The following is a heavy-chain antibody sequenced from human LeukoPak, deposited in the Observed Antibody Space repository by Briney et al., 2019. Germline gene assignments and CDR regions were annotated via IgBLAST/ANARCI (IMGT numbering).Heavy chain of an antibody. V-gene: IGHV4-39*01. D-gene: IGHD5-18*01. CDR1: GGSISSSGYY. CDR3: ARLDTAMAPLDY. CDR2: IYYSGST. J-gene: IGHJ4*02. Sequence: NPSETLSLTCTVSGGSISSSGYYWGWIRQPPGKGLEWIGSIYYSGSTYYSPSLKSRVTISVDTSKNQFSLRLSSVTAADTAVYYCARLDTAMAPLDYWGQGTLVTVSS.